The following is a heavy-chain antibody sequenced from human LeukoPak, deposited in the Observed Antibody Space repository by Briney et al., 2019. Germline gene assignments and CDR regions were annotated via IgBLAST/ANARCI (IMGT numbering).Heavy chain of an antibody. CDR1: GGSFSGYY. J-gene: IGHJ4*02. CDR2: IYHSGST. Sequence: PSETLSLTCVVYGGSFSGYYWSWIRQPPGKGLEWIGEIYHSGSTNYNPSLKSRVTISVDKSKNQFSLKLSSVTAADTAVYYCARLGWFGELSAPYDYWGQGTLVTVSS. V-gene: IGHV4-34*01. D-gene: IGHD3-10*01. CDR3: ARLGWFGELSAPYDY.